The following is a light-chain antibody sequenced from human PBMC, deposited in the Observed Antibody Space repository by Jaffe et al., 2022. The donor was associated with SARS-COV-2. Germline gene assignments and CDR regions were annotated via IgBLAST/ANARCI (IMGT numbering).Light chain of an antibody. J-gene: IGLJ1*01. CDR3: SSYTSSSTYV. V-gene: IGLV2-14*03. Sequence: QSALTQPASVSGSPGQSITISCTGTSSDVGGYTYVSWYQQHPGKAPKLMIYDVTNRPSGVSNRFSGSKSVNTASLTISGLQAEDEADYYCSSYTSSSTYVFGTGTKVTVL. CDR2: DVT. CDR1: SSDVGGYTY.